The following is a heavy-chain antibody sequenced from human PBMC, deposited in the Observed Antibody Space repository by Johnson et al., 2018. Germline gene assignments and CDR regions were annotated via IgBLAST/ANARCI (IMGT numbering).Heavy chain of an antibody. J-gene: IGHJ3*02. Sequence: VQLVQSGGGVVQPGGSLRLSCAASGFTFDDYAMHWVRQAPGKGLEWVSLISWDGGSTYYADSVKGRFTISRDNSKNSLYLQMNSLGAEDTALYYLAKDGPSKLGELSNYAFDIWGQGTMVTVSS. CDR3: AKDGPSKLGELSNYAFDI. CDR1: GFTFDDYA. D-gene: IGHD3-16*02. CDR2: ISWDGGST. V-gene: IGHV3-43D*03.